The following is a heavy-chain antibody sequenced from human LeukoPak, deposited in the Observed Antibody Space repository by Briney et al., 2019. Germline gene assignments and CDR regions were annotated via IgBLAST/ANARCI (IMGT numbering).Heavy chain of an antibody. CDR3: AKFAGSSGYYYSYYFDY. CDR2: ISGSGGST. D-gene: IGHD3-22*01. CDR1: GFTFSSYG. V-gene: IGHV3-23*01. Sequence: PGGSLRLSCAASGFTFSSYGMSWVRQAPGKGLEWVSAISGSGGSTYYADSVKGRFTISRDNSKNTLYLQMNSLRAEDTAVYYCAKFAGSSGYYYSYYFDYWGQGTLVTVSS. J-gene: IGHJ4*02.